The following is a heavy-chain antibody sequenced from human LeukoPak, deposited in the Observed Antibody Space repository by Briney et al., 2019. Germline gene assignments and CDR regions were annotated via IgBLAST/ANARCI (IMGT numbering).Heavy chain of an antibody. V-gene: IGHV1-18*01. D-gene: IGHD2-2*01. CDR1: GYTFTSYG. CDR2: ISAYNGNT. Sequence: ASVKVSCKASGYTFTSYGISWVRQAPGQGLEWMGWISAYNGNTNYAQKLQGRVTMTTDTSTSTAYMELRSLRSDDTAVYYCARAPGYCSSTSCPPDYWGQGTLVTVSS. CDR3: ARAPGYCSSTSCPPDY. J-gene: IGHJ4*02.